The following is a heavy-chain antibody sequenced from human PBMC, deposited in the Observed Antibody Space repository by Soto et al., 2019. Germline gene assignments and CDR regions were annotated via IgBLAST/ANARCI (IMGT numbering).Heavy chain of an antibody. CDR3: ARYYDSSGYYYGGWFDP. Sequence: SSVKVSCMASGGTFSRYAISWVRQSPGQGLEWMGGIIPSVGTANYAQKFQGRVRITADKSTSTDYMELRNLRSEETAVSSCARYYDSSGYYYGGWFDPWGQGTLVTVSS. J-gene: IGHJ5*02. CDR2: IIPSVGTA. CDR1: GGTFSRYA. D-gene: IGHD3-22*01. V-gene: IGHV1-69*06.